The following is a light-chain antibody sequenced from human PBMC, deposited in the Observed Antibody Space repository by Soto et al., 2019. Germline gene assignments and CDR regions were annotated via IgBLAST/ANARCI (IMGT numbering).Light chain of an antibody. CDR1: RSDVGGYNY. CDR3: SSYTSSSTLVV. CDR2: DVS. V-gene: IGLV2-14*01. J-gene: IGLJ2*01. Sequence: QSALTQPASVSGSPGQSITISCTGTRSDVGGYNYVSWYQQHPGKAPKLMIYDVSNRPSGVSNRFSGSKSGNTASLTISGLQAEDEADYCCSSYTSSSTLVVFGGGTQLTVL.